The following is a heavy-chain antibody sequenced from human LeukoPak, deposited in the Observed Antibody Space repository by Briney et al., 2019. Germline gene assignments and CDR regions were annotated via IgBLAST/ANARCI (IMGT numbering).Heavy chain of an antibody. J-gene: IGHJ3*02. CDR1: GGSISSYY. D-gene: IGHD3-3*02. CDR2: IYTSGST. V-gene: IGHV4-4*07. CDR3: ARDGHFWSGYPVTFDI. Sequence: SETLSLTCTVSGGSISSYYWSWIRQPAGKGLEWIGRIYTSGSTNYNPSLKSRVTMSVDTSKNQFSLKLSSVTAADTAVYYCARDGHFWSGYPVTFDIWGQGTMVTVSS.